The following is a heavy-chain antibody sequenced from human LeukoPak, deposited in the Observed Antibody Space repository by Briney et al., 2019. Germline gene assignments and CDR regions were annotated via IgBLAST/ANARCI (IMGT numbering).Heavy chain of an antibody. J-gene: IGHJ6*03. CDR1: GYTFTGYY. Sequence: ASVKVSCKASGYTFTGYYMHWVRQAPGQGLEWMGWINPNSGGTNYAQKFQGRVTMTRDTSISTAYMELSRLRSDDTVVYYCARGPGIVVVPAATPYYYYYYMDVWGKGTTVTVSS. D-gene: IGHD2-2*01. CDR2: INPNSGGT. V-gene: IGHV1-2*02. CDR3: ARGPGIVVVPAATPYYYYYYMDV.